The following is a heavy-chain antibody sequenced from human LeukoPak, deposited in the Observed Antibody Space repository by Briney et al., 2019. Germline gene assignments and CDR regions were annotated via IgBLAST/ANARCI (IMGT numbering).Heavy chain of an antibody. Sequence: SETLSLTCTVYGGSFSGYYWIWVRQPPGKGLEWIGEINPSGDTSYNPSLKNRVTISVDTSRNQFSLKLTSVTAADTAVYYCARQRFGTVTPVADWGQGTLVTVSP. CDR3: ARQRFGTVTPVAD. V-gene: IGHV4-34*01. J-gene: IGHJ4*02. D-gene: IGHD4-17*01. CDR1: GGSFSGYY. CDR2: INPSGDT.